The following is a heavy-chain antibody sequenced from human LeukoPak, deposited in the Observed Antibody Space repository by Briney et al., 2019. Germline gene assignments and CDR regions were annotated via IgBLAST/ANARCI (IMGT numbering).Heavy chain of an antibody. D-gene: IGHD4-23*01. CDR2: IKEDGSEI. Sequence: GGSLRLSCAASAFTFSNYWMRWVRQAPGKGREWVANIKEDGSEINYVDSVKGRFTISRDNAKNSLYLQMNSLRVDDTAVYYCARDRGYSPFDYWGQGTLVTVSS. CDR3: ARDRGYSPFDY. V-gene: IGHV3-7*01. CDR1: AFTFSNYW. J-gene: IGHJ4*02.